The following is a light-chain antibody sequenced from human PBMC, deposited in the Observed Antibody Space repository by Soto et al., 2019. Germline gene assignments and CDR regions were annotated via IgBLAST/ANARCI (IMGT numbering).Light chain of an antibody. CDR1: SSDVGSYNL. CDR2: EVS. J-gene: IGLJ1*01. V-gene: IGLV2-23*02. CDR3: CSYAGSSTLYV. Sequence: QSALTQPASVSGSPGQSITISCTGTSSDVGSYNLVSWYQQHPGKAPKLMIYEVSKRPSGVSNRFSGSKSGSTASLTISGLQAEDEADYYCCSYAGSSTLYVFGTGTKVTVL.